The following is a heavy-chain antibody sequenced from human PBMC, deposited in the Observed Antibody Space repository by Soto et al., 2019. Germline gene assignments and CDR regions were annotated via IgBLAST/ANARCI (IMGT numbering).Heavy chain of an antibody. V-gene: IGHV1-46*01. D-gene: IGHD3-22*01. CDR3: ARRPRAYYYDSSGSVAFDI. J-gene: IGHJ3*02. CDR2: INPSDGST. Sequence: ASVKVSCKASGYTFTSYYMHWVRQAPGQGLEWMGIINPSDGSTSYAQKLQGRVTMTTDTSTSTAYMELSSLRSDDTAVYYCARRPRAYYYDSSGSVAFDIWGQGTMVTVSS. CDR1: GYTFTSYY.